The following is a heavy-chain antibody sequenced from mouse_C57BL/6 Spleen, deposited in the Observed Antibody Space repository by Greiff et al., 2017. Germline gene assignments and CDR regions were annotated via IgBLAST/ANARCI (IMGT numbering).Heavy chain of an antibody. CDR1: GYTFTDYY. V-gene: IGHV1-26*01. CDR3: ARPDYGSSYRYFDV. CDR2: INPNNGGT. D-gene: IGHD1-1*01. Sequence: EVQLQQSGPELVKPGASVKISCKASGYTFTDYYMNWVKQSHGKSLEWIGDINPNNGGTSYNQKFKGKATLTVDKSSSTAYMELRSLTSEDSAVYYCARPDYGSSYRYFDVWGTGTTVTVSS. J-gene: IGHJ1*03.